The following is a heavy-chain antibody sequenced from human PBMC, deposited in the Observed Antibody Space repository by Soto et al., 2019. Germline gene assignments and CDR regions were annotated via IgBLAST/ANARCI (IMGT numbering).Heavy chain of an antibody. D-gene: IGHD3-3*01. CDR2: INSDGSRT. J-gene: IGHJ6*02. Sequence: PGGSLRLSCTASGFNFSRFWTHWVRQVPGRGLVWVSHINSDGSRTSYADSVKGRFTISRDNAKNSLYLQMNSLRAEDTAVYYCASSRGTTYYDFWSGSSDRYGMDVWGQGTTVTVSS. CDR3: ASSRGTTYYDFWSGSSDRYGMDV. V-gene: IGHV3-74*01. CDR1: GFNFSRFW.